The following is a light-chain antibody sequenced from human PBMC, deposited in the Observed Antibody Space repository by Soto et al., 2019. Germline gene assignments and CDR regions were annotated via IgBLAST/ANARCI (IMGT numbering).Light chain of an antibody. CDR3: QQRNVWPPIT. V-gene: IGKV3-11*01. J-gene: IGKJ5*01. CDR2: DAS. Sequence: EVVLTQSPATLSLSPGERATLSCRASQSIRTSLAWYQQKPGQAPRLVIFDASNRANGVPARFGGSGSGTDFTLTINILEPEDFAVYYCQQRNVWPPITFGQGTRLEIK. CDR1: QSIRTS.